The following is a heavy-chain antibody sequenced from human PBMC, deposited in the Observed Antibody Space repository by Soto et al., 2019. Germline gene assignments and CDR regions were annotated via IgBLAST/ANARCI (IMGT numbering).Heavy chain of an antibody. Sequence: TSETLSLTCTVSGGSISSGDYYWSWIRQPPGKGLEWIGYIYYSGSTYYNPSLKSRVTISVDTSKNQFSLKLSSVTAADTAVYYCARSGITMIVVVTTPDAFDIWGQGTMVTVSS. D-gene: IGHD3-22*01. V-gene: IGHV4-30-4*01. CDR3: ARSGITMIVVVTTPDAFDI. J-gene: IGHJ3*02. CDR2: IYYSGST. CDR1: GGSISSGDYY.